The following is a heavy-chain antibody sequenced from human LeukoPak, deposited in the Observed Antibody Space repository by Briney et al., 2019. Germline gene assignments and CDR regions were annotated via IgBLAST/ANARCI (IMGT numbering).Heavy chain of an antibody. CDR1: GFTFSSYS. CDR3: ARGVVAANRIDY. D-gene: IGHD2-15*01. Sequence: GGSLRLSCAAPGFTFSSYSMNWVRQAPGKGLEWVSSISSSSSYIYYADSVKGRFTISRDNAKNSLYLQMNSLGAEDTAVYYCARGVVAANRIDYWGQGTLVTVSS. CDR2: ISSSSSYI. V-gene: IGHV3-21*01. J-gene: IGHJ4*02.